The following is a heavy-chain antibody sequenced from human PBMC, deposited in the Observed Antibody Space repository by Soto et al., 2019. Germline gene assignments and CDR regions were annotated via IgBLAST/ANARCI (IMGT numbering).Heavy chain of an antibody. CDR1: GYTFTSYG. CDR2: ISAYNGNT. Sequence: ASVKVSCKASGYTFTSYGISWVLRAPGQGLEWMGWISAYNGNTNYAQKLQGRVTMTTDTSTSTAYMELRSLRSDDTAVYYCARDGSGYCSSTSCYSYNWFDPWGQGTLVTVS. J-gene: IGHJ5*02. D-gene: IGHD2-2*01. CDR3: ARDGSGYCSSTSCYSYNWFDP. V-gene: IGHV1-18*01.